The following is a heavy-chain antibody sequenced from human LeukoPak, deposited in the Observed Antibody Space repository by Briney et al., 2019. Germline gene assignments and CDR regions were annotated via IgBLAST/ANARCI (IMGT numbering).Heavy chain of an antibody. Sequence: SETLSLTCAVYGGSFSGYYWSWIRQPPGKGLEWIGEINHGGSTNYNPSLKSRVTISVDTSKNQFSLKLSSVTAADTAVYYCARATGTTFGFDYWGQGTLVTVSS. D-gene: IGHD1-7*01. CDR3: ARATGTTFGFDY. J-gene: IGHJ4*02. V-gene: IGHV4-34*01. CDR2: INHGGST. CDR1: GGSFSGYY.